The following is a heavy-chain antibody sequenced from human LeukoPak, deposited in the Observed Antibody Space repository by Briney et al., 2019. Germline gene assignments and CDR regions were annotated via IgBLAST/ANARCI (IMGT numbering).Heavy chain of an antibody. Sequence: ASVKVSCKASGYTFTSYYMHWVRQAPGQGLEWMGWINTKTGNPMYAQDFTGRFVFSLDTSVSTAYLQISSLKAEDTAVYYCARVGSGHHYWGQGTLVTVAS. J-gene: IGHJ4*02. CDR3: ARVGSGHHY. V-gene: IGHV7-4-1*02. CDR2: INTKTGNP. CDR1: GYTFTSYY. D-gene: IGHD6-19*01.